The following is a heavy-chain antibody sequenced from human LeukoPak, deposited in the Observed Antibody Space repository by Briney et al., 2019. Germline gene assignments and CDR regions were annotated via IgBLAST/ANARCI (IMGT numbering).Heavy chain of an antibody. CDR2: INPNSGGT. J-gene: IGHJ4*02. CDR3: GRVKMGIVLEHLGY. CDR1: GYTFTGYY. V-gene: IGHV1-2*02. Sequence: ASVKVSCKASGYTFTGYYMHWVRQAPGQGLEWMGWINPNSGGTNYAQKFQGRVTMTRDTSISTAYMELSRLRSDDTAVYYCGRVKMGIVLEHLGYWGQGTLVTVSS. D-gene: IGHD1/OR15-1a*01.